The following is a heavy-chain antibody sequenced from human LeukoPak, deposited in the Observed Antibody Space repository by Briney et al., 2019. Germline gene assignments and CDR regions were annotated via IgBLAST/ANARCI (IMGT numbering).Heavy chain of an antibody. Sequence: GGSLRLSCAASGFTFSDYYMSWIRQAPGKGLEWVSYISSSGSTIYYADSVKGRFTISRDNAKNSLYLQMNSLRAEDTAVYYCARVRNSYGDYDAGDYWGQGTLVTVSS. CDR3: ARVRNSYGDYDAGDY. J-gene: IGHJ4*02. CDR1: GFTFSDYY. V-gene: IGHV3-11*01. D-gene: IGHD4-17*01. CDR2: ISSSGSTI.